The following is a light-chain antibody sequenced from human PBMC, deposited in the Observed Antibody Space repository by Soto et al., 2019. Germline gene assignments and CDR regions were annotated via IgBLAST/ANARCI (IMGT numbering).Light chain of an antibody. J-gene: IGLJ1*01. V-gene: IGLV2-14*01. CDR2: DVS. CDR1: SSDVGGYNY. Sequence: QSVLTQPASVSGSPGQSITISCTGTSSDVGGYNYVSWYQQHPGKAPKLMIYDVSNRPSGVSNRFSGSKSGNTASLTISGLQAEDEADYYCSSYTSISLDVFGTGTKLTVL. CDR3: SSYTSISLDV.